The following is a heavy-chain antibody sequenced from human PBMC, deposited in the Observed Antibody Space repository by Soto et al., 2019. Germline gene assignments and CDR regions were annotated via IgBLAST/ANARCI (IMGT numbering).Heavy chain of an antibody. CDR2: INTGNDNT. J-gene: IGHJ6*02. CDR1: GYTFTSYV. D-gene: IGHD3-9*01. CDR3: ERDRRYYDLLTDYYCYYCDGKDV. V-gene: IGHV1-3*04. Sequence: ASVKVSCKASGYTFTSYVMHWVRQAPGQRLEWMGKINTGNDNTKYSQKFQGRVTITRDTSASTAYMELSSLRFEDTAVYYCERDRRYYDLLTDYYCYYCDGKDVWSQGSKVT.